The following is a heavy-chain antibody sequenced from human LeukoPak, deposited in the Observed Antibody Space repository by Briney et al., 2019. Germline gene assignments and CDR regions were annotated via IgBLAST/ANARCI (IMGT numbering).Heavy chain of an antibody. CDR1: GYTFSSYA. D-gene: IGHD1-26*01. Sequence: GGSLRLSCAASGYTFSSYAMSWVRQAPGKGLEWVSAISGSGGSTYYADSVKGRFTISRDNSKNTLYLQMNSLRAEDTAVYYCAKISWELWYFQHWGQGTLVTVSS. V-gene: IGHV3-23*01. J-gene: IGHJ1*01. CDR3: AKISWELWYFQH. CDR2: ISGSGGST.